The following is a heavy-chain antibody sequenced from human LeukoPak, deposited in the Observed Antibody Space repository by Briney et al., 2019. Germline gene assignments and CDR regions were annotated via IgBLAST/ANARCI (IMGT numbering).Heavy chain of an antibody. J-gene: IGHJ1*01. CDR2: IYYSGST. Sequence: ASETLSLTCTVSGGSISSSSYYWGWIRQPPGKGLEWIGSIYYSGSTYYNPSLKSRVTISVDTSKNQFSLNLTSVTAADTAVYYCATTVGTYYYNGSSYSLRSDYFQHWGQGTLVTVSS. CDR1: GGSISSSSYY. CDR3: ATTVGTYYYNGSSYSLRSDYFQH. D-gene: IGHD3-22*01. V-gene: IGHV4-39*01.